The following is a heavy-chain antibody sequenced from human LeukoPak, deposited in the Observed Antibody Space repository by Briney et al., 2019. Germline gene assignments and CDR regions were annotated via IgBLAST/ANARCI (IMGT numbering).Heavy chain of an antibody. CDR3: ARTTMATGAFDI. Sequence: PSETLSLTCTVSGGSISSSSYYWGWIRQPPGKGLEWIGSIYYSGSTYYNPSLKSRVTISVDTSKNQFSLKLSSVTAADTAVYYCARTTMATGAFDIWGQGTMVTVSS. CDR1: GGSISSSSYY. V-gene: IGHV4-39*07. J-gene: IGHJ3*02. CDR2: IYYSGST. D-gene: IGHD5-24*01.